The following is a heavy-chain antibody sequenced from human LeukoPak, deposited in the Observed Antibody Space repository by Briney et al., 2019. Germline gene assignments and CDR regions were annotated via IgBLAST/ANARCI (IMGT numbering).Heavy chain of an antibody. CDR2: ISWNSGSI. J-gene: IGHJ4*02. Sequence: GGSLRLSCAASGFTFDDYAMHWVRQAPGKGLEWVSGISWNSGSIGYADSVKGRFTISRDNAKNSLYLQMNSLRAEDTALYYCAKDMRYSYGYELDYWGQGTLVTVSS. CDR3: AKDMRYSYGYELDY. D-gene: IGHD5-18*01. CDR1: GFTFDDYA. V-gene: IGHV3-9*01.